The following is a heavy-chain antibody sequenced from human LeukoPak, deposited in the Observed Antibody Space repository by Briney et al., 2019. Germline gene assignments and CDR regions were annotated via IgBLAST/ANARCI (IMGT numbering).Heavy chain of an antibody. V-gene: IGHV1-8*01. Sequence: ASVKVSCKASGYTFTSYDINWVRQATGQGLEWMGWMNPNSGNTGYAQKFQGRVTMTRNTSISTAYMELSSLRSEDTAVYYCARGRSSSSVWYHYYYMDVWGKGTTVTVFS. CDR2: MNPNSGNT. J-gene: IGHJ6*03. CDR1: GYTFTSYD. D-gene: IGHD6-6*01. CDR3: ARGRSSSSVWYHYYYMDV.